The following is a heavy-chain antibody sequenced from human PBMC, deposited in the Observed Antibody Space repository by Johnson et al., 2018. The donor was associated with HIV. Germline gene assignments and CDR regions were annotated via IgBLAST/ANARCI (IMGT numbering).Heavy chain of an antibody. V-gene: IGHV3-30*02. Sequence: QVQLVESGGGVVQPGGSLRLSCAASGFTFSNYGMHWVRQAPGKGLEWVTFIRYDGNDQYYADSVKGRFTISRDNSKNTLYLQMNSLGCEDTAVYYCASGDRSIWGQGTMVTVSS. CDR2: IRYDGNDQ. J-gene: IGHJ3*02. CDR3: ASGDRSI. D-gene: IGHD7-27*01. CDR1: GFTFSNYG.